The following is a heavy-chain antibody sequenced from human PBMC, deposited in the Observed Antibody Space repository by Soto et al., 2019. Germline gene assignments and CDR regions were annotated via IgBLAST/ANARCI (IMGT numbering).Heavy chain of an antibody. CDR2: IYYSGST. CDR3: ARRYGYSFDY. CDR1: GGSISSYY. D-gene: IGHD5-12*01. Sequence: SESLSLTCTVSGGSISSYYWSWIRQPPGKGLEWIGYIYYSGSTNYNPSLKSRVTISVDTSKNQFSLKLSSVTAADTAVYYCARRYGYSFDYWGQGTLVTVSS. J-gene: IGHJ4*02. V-gene: IGHV4-59*01.